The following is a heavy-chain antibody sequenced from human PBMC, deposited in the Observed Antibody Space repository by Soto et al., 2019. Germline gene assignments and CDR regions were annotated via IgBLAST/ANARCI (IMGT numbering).Heavy chain of an antibody. J-gene: IGHJ6*02. CDR1: GGTFDNFI. CDR3: ARNGTYSSSLSQYSGRDV. CDR2: IVPMLGTP. Sequence: QVQLVQSGAELKEPGSSVRVSCKASGGTFDNFIMTWVRQTPGRGLEWMGGIVPMLGTPTYAEKFKGRVTISATGSTSTMYMEVTSLRSEDTAIYYCARNGTYSSSLSQYSGRDVWGPGTTVTVSS. D-gene: IGHD1-26*01. V-gene: IGHV1-69*01.